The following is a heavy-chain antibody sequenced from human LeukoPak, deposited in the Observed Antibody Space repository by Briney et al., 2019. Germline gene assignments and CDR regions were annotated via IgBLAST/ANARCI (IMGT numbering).Heavy chain of an antibody. V-gene: IGHV3-30*03. Sequence: PGTSLRLSCAASEFTFSHYGMHWVRQAPGKGLEWVALISYHGSDKYYTDSVKGRFTISRDNAKNSLYLQMNSLRAEDTAVYYCAGPTLDTGYSSGWYIDYWGQGTLVTVSS. CDR3: AGPTLDTGYSSGWYIDY. D-gene: IGHD6-19*01. J-gene: IGHJ4*02. CDR2: ISYHGSDK. CDR1: EFTFSHYG.